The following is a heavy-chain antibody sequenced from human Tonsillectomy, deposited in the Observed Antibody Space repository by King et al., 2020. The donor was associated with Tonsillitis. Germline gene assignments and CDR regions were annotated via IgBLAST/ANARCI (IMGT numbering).Heavy chain of an antibody. D-gene: IGHD4-17*01. V-gene: IGHV3-23*04. CDR1: GFTFSSYA. CDR2: ISGSGGST. CDR3: ANPYGDYRQRMDY. Sequence: VQLVESGGGLVQPGGSLRLSCAASGFTFSSYAMSWVRQAPGKGLEWVSAISGSGGSTYYADSVKGRFTISRDNSKNTLYLQVNSLRAEDTAVYYCANPYGDYRQRMDYWGQGTLVTVSS. J-gene: IGHJ4*02.